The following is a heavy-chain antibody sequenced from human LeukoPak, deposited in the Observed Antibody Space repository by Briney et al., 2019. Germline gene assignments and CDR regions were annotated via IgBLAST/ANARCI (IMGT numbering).Heavy chain of an antibody. D-gene: IGHD1-26*01. J-gene: IGHJ4*02. CDR2: INHSGST. Sequence: SETLSLTCAVYGGSFSGYYWSWIRQPPGKGLEWIGEINHSGSTNYNPSLKSRVTISVDTSKNQFSLKLSSVTAADTAVYYCARAAYSGSYHSDYWGQGTLVTVSS. CDR3: ARAAYSGSYHSDY. V-gene: IGHV4-34*01. CDR1: GGSFSGYY.